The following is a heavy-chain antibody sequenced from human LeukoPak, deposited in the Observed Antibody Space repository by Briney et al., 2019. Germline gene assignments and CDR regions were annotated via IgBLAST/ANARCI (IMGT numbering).Heavy chain of an antibody. V-gene: IGHV3-7*03. CDR3: ARDTKIPYDRWEYYYDSSGSGAFDI. CDR2: IREDGSEK. Sequence: GGSLRLSCAASGFTFSSSWMTWVRQAPGKGLEWVASIREDGSEKTSVDSVKGRFTISRDNAKNSLYLQMDRMRAEDTAVYYCARDTKIPYDRWEYYYDSSGSGAFDIWGQGTMVTVSS. CDR1: GFTFSSSW. J-gene: IGHJ3*02. D-gene: IGHD3-22*01.